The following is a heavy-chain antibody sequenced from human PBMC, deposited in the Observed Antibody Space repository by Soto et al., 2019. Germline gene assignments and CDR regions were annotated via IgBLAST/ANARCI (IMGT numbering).Heavy chain of an antibody. J-gene: IGHJ4*02. D-gene: IGHD3-22*01. CDR2: ISGSGGDT. CDR1: GFSFSSYA. Sequence: PGGSLRLSCAASGFSFSSYAMSWVRQAPGKGLEWVSAISGSGGDTYYADFVKGRFSISRDNSKNTVFVQMNTLRAEDTAIYYCAKADASGYNSLLFDFWGQGTLVTVSS. V-gene: IGHV3-23*01. CDR3: AKADASGYNSLLFDF.